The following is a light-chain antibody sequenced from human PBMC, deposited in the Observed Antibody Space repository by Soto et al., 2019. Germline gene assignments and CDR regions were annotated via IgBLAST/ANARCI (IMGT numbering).Light chain of an antibody. CDR1: QTVRNN. CDR3: QQYNNWPPIT. J-gene: IGKJ5*01. V-gene: IGKV3-15*01. Sequence: QSPGALSLSTGERATLSCRAIQTVRNNYLAWYQQRPGQAPRLLIYGASTRATGIPARFSGSGSGTEFTLTISSLQSEDFAVYYCQQYNNWPPITFGQGTRLEVK. CDR2: GAS.